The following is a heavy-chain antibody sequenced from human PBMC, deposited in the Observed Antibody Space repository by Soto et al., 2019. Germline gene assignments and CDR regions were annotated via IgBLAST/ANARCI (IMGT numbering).Heavy chain of an antibody. CDR3: ERGRYGDY. CDR2: ISAHNGNT. J-gene: IGHJ4*02. Sequence: QVHLVQSGAEVKKPGASVKVSCKGSGYAFTTYGITWVRQAPGQGLEWMGWISAHNGNTNYTQKLKGRVTVTRDTSTSTAYMELRSLRSDDTAVYYFERGRYGDYWGQGALVTVSS. V-gene: IGHV1-18*01. D-gene: IGHD1-1*01. CDR1: GYAFTTYG.